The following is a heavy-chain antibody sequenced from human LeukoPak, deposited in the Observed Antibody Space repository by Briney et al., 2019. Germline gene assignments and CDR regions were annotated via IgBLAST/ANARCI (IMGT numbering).Heavy chain of an antibody. V-gene: IGHV3-7*01. CDR1: GFTFSYW. CDR3: TTETYRRFDY. J-gene: IGHJ4*02. CDR2: IKQDGSEQ. Sequence: GGSLRLSCAASGFTFSYWMSWVRQAPGKGLEWVADIKQDGSEQYYVDSVKGRFTISRDNAKNSLYLQIDSLRAEDTAVYYCTTETYRRFDYWGQGTLVTVSS.